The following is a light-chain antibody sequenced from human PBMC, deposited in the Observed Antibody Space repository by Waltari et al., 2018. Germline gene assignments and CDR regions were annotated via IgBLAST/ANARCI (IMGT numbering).Light chain of an antibody. CDR2: LGS. Sequence: DIVVTQSPISLPVTPGEPPSLSCRSSQRLLHSNGYNYLDWYLQKPGQSPQLLIYLGSNRASGVPDRFSGSGSGTDFTLKISRVEAEDVGVYYCMQALQAPLTFGGGTKVEIK. J-gene: IGKJ4*01. V-gene: IGKV2-28*01. CDR1: QRLLHSNGYNY. CDR3: MQALQAPLT.